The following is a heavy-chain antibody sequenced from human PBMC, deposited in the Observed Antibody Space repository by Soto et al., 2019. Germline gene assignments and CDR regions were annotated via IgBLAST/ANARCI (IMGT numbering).Heavy chain of an antibody. J-gene: IGHJ6*02. CDR2: IKSKTDGGTT. CDR1: GVQFSDVG. V-gene: IGHV3-15*01. D-gene: IGHD3-22*01. CDR3: TTGIVVVIPSGMDV. Sequence: TWGAHRHCWAAAGVQFSDVGVGRVRQAPRKGLEWFGRIKSKTDGGTTDYAAPVKGRFTISRDDSKNTLYLQMNSLKTEDTAVYYCTTGIVVVIPSGMDVWGQGTTVTVSS.